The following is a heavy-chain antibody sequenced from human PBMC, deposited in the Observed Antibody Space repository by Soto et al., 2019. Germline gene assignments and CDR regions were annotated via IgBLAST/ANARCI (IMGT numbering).Heavy chain of an antibody. CDR1: GGSISSSSYY. Sequence: PSETLSLTCTVSGGSISSSSYYWGWIRQPPGKGLEWIGSIYYSGSTYYNPYLKSRVTISVDTSKNQFSLKLSSVTAADTAVYYCASTTYYYGSGSYSEKDYFDYWGQGTLVTVSS. J-gene: IGHJ4*02. CDR3: ASTTYYYGSGSYSEKDYFDY. D-gene: IGHD3-10*01. V-gene: IGHV4-39*01. CDR2: IYYSGST.